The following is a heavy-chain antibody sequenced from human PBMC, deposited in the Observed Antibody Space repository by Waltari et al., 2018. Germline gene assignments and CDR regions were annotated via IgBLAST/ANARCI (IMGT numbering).Heavy chain of an antibody. CDR2: MKEVGGQK. Sequence: EVQLVESGGGLVQPGGSLTLSCAASGFAFSTYWMNWVRQARGKGLEWVASMKEVGGQKYYVDSVKGRFTISKDNAKNALYLHMNSLGAEDTGLYFCARGYNNGCDYWGQGTLVTVSS. D-gene: IGHD1-1*01. V-gene: IGHV3-7*04. CDR1: GFAFSTYW. CDR3: ARGYNNGCDY. J-gene: IGHJ4*02.